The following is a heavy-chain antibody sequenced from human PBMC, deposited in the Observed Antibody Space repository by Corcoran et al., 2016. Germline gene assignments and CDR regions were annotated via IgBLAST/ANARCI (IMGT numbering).Heavy chain of an antibody. V-gene: IGHV4-39*07. Sequence: QLQLQESGPGLVKPSETLSLTCSVSGGSISSSSYYWGWIRQPPGKGLEWIGSIYHSGSTYYNPSLKSRVTISVDTSKNQFSLKLSSVTAADTAVYDCAREGRGQQLGRGNVDYWGQGTLVTVSS. J-gene: IGHJ4*02. CDR2: IYHSGST. D-gene: IGHD6-13*01. CDR3: AREGRGQQLGRGNVDY. CDR1: GGSISSSSYY.